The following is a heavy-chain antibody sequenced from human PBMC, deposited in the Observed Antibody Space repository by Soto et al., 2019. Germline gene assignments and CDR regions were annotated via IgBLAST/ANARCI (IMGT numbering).Heavy chain of an antibody. CDR1: GFTFSSYW. Sequence: GGSLRLSCAASGFTFSSYWMSWVRQAPGKELEWVANIKQDGSEKYYVDSVKGRFTISRDNAKNSLYLQMNSLRAEDTAVYYCARRLGYSGSYFDYWGQGTLVTVSS. D-gene: IGHD1-26*01. CDR3: ARRLGYSGSYFDY. CDR2: IKQDGSEK. J-gene: IGHJ4*02. V-gene: IGHV3-7*01.